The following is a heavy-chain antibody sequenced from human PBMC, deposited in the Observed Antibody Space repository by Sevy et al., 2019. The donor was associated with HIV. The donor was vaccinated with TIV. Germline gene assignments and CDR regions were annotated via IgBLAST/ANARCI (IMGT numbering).Heavy chain of an antibody. D-gene: IGHD1-26*01. CDR2: IKQDGSEK. CDR3: ASDTSSFHYSGSYYFYYYYYMDV. Sequence: GGSLRLSCAASGFTFSSYWMSWVRQAPGKGLERVANIKQDGSEKYYVDSVKGRFTVSRDNAKNSLYLQMNSLRAEDMDVYYCASDTSSFHYSGSYYFYYYYYMDVWGKGTTVTVSS. V-gene: IGHV3-7*03. CDR1: GFTFSSYW. J-gene: IGHJ6*03.